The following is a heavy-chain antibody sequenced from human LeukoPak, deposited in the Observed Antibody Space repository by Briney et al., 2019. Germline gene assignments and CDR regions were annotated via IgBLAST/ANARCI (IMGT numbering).Heavy chain of an antibody. J-gene: IGHJ4*02. CDR1: GFTFSSYS. V-gene: IGHV3-21*01. D-gene: IGHD2-15*01. Sequence: GGSLRLSCAASGFTFSSYSMSWVRQAPGKGLEWVSSISSSSSYIYYADSVKGRFTISRDNSKNTLYLQMNSLRAEDTAVYYCARDGGSWTNNEGDYWGQGTLVTVSS. CDR2: ISSSSSYI. CDR3: ARDGGSWTNNEGDY.